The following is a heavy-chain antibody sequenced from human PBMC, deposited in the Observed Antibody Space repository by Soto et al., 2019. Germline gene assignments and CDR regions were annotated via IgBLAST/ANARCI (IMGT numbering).Heavy chain of an antibody. CDR3: ARQPNCGYDSFPYYYYGMDV. J-gene: IGHJ6*02. CDR2: IYYSGST. V-gene: IGHV4-39*01. CDR1: GCSISDSSYY. Sequence: PSETLSLPCTVSGCSISDSSYYWGGLRQPPGKGLDWIGSIYYSGSTYYNPSLKSRVTISVDTSKNQFSLKLSSVTAADTAVYYCARQPNCGYDSFPYYYYGMDVWGQGTTVT. D-gene: IGHD5-12*01.